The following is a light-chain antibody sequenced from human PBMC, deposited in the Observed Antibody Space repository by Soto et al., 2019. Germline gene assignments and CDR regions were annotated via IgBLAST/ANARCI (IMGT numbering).Light chain of an antibody. Sequence: QSVLTQPASVSGSPGQSITISCTGTSSDVGGYNYVSWYQQHPGKAPKLIIYEVSNRPSGVSNRFSGSKSGTTASLTISGLPAEDEADYYCSSYTSSSTLGLFGGGTKLTVL. J-gene: IGLJ2*01. CDR1: SSDVGGYNY. V-gene: IGLV2-14*01. CDR2: EVS. CDR3: SSYTSSSTLGL.